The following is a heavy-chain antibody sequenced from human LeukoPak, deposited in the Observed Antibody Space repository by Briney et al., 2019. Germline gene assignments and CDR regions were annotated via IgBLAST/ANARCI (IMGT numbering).Heavy chain of an antibody. Sequence: PGGSLRLSCAASGFIFSSYWMAWVRQAPGKGLEWVANIKQDGTEKNYVDSVKGRFTISSDNAKKSLYLQMNSLRVEDTALYYFTRDSAAAGDYWGQGTQVTVSS. V-gene: IGHV3-7*01. J-gene: IGHJ4*02. CDR1: GFIFSSYW. CDR2: IKQDGTEK. CDR3: TRDSAAAGDY. D-gene: IGHD6-13*01.